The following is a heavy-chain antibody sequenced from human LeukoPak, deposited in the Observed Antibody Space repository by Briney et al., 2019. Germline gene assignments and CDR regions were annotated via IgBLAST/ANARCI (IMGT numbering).Heavy chain of an antibody. CDR3: AKDRTSYYYGMDV. V-gene: IGHV3-30*04. Sequence: GGSLRLSCAASGFTFSGYAMHWVRQAPGKGLEWVAVISFDGRNKYYADSVTGRFTVSRDNSKNTLYLQMNSLRAEDTTVYYCAKDRTSYYYGMDVWGQGTTVTVSS. D-gene: IGHD2-2*01. J-gene: IGHJ6*02. CDR2: ISFDGRNK. CDR1: GFTFSGYA.